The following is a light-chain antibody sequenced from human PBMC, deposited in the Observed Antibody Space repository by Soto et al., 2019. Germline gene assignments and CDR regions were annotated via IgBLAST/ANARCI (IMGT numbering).Light chain of an antibody. V-gene: IGKV3-15*01. Sequence: DIVLTQSPGTLSLSPGERATLSCRASQSVSSNLAWYQQKPGQAPRLLIYGASTRATDIPATFTGSGSGTEFTLTISSLQSEDIAVYYCQQYNKWPQTFGQGTKVDIK. CDR3: QQYNKWPQT. J-gene: IGKJ1*01. CDR2: GAS. CDR1: QSVSSN.